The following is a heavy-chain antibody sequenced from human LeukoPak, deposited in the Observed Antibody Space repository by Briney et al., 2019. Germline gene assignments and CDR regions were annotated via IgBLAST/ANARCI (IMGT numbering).Heavy chain of an antibody. CDR3: ARGVHKRRGITIFGVAVGDYYYYYMDV. D-gene: IGHD3-3*01. CDR2: IIPIFGTP. Sequence: SVKVSCKASGGTFSSNVITWVRQAPGQGLEWMGGIIPIFGTPNYAQRFQGRVTITADESTSTAYMELSSLRSEDTAVYYCARGVHKRRGITIFGVAVGDYYYYYMDVWGKGTTVTVSS. J-gene: IGHJ6*03. V-gene: IGHV1-69*13. CDR1: GGTFSSNV.